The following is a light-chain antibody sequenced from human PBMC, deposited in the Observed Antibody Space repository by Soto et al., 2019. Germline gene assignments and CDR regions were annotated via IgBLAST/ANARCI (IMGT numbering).Light chain of an antibody. J-gene: IGLJ1*01. CDR1: ELSKQY. CDR2: KDI. CDR3: QSSDDTGDYYL. Sequence: YELTQPPSVSVSPGQTARITCSGDELSKQYSFWYQQKPGQAPVLVIYKDIERASGIPERFSGSSSGTTVTLTISGVRAEDEATYYCQSSDDTGDYYLFGTGTKVTVL. V-gene: IGLV3-25*02.